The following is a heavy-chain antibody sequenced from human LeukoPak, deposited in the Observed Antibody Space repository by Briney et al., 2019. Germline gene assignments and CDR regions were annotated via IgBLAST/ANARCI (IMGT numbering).Heavy chain of an antibody. CDR2: ISASSNFI. J-gene: IGHJ4*02. V-gene: IGHV3-21*01. D-gene: IGHD2-2*01. CDR3: ARPATGYCSSAGCHWDS. CDR1: RFTFSTHS. Sequence: GGSLRLSCAASRFTFSTHSMYWVRQAPGKGLEWVSSISASSNFIHYAGSVRGRFTISRDNAKNSLYLQMNSLGAQDTAVYYCARPATGYCSSAGCHWDSWGQGTLVTVSS.